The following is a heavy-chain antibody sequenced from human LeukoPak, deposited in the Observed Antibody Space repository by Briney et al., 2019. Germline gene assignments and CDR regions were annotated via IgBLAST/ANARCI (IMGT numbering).Heavy chain of an antibody. Sequence: GGSLRFSCAASGFTFSSYAMRWVRQAPGKGLEWVSAISGSGGSTYYADSVKGRFTISRDNSKDTLYLQMNSLRAEDTAVYYCAKPDYYGSGNFDYWGQGTLVTVSS. CDR2: ISGSGGST. D-gene: IGHD3-10*01. J-gene: IGHJ4*02. V-gene: IGHV3-23*01. CDR3: AKPDYYGSGNFDY. CDR1: GFTFSSYA.